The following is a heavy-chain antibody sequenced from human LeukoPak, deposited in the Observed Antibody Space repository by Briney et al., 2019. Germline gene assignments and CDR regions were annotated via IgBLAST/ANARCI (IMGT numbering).Heavy chain of an antibody. J-gene: IGHJ4*02. CDR2: INPNSGGT. V-gene: IGHV1-2*04. D-gene: IGHD4-17*01. CDR1: GYTFTGYY. CDR3: ARAAHDYGDYGKYDY. Sequence: ASVKVSCKASGYTFTGYYMHWVRRAPGQGLEWMGWINPNSGGTNYAQKFQGWVTMTRDTSISTAYMELSRLRSDDTAVYYCARAAHDYGDYGKYDYWGQGTLVTVSS.